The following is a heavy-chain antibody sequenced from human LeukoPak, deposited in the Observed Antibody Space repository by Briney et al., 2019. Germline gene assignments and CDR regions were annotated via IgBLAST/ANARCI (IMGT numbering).Heavy chain of an antibody. Sequence: ASVKVSCKASGDTFNRHGINWVRQAPGQGLEWMGWISGYNGNINYERKVQGRVTLTRDASTSTAYMELWNLRSDDTAVYFCARANMVFGVDIEQNWFDLWGQGTRVIVSS. J-gene: IGHJ5*02. CDR2: ISGYNGNI. CDR1: GDTFNRHG. D-gene: IGHD3-3*01. V-gene: IGHV1-18*01. CDR3: ARANMVFGVDIEQNWFDL.